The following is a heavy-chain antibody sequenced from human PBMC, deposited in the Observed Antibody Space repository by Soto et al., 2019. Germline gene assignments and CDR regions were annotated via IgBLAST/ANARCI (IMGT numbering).Heavy chain of an antibody. D-gene: IGHD3-16*02. CDR1: GLAFPIDD. CDR3: ARYRTKVPVAFDV. Sequence: QVQLVQSGAEVKKPGASVQVSCKASGLAFPIDDIIWVRQTIGQGREVMGWMNPSGSNTGYAQKCQGRATFTWNTPTSTAYRDLSGLRSEDTAVYYCARYRTKVPVAFDVWGQGTMVTVSS. CDR2: MNPSGSNT. V-gene: IGHV1-8*01. J-gene: IGHJ3*01.